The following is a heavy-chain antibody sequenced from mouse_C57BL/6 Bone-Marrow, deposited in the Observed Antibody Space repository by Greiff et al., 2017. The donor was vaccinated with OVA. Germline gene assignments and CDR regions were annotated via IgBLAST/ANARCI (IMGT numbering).Heavy chain of an antibody. CDR1: GFSLTSYG. Sequence: VKLQESGPGLVQPSQSLSITCTVSGFSLTSYGVHWVRQSPGKGLEWLGVIWSGGSTDYNAAFISRLSISKDNSKSQVFFKMNSLQADDTAIYYCARNPHYGSSYHWYFDVWGTGTTVTVSS. CDR3: ARNPHYGSSYHWYFDV. V-gene: IGHV2-2*01. CDR2: IWSGGST. J-gene: IGHJ1*03. D-gene: IGHD1-1*01.